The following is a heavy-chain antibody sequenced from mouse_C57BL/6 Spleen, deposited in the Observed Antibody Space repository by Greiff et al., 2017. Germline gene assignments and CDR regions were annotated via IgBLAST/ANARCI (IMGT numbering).Heavy chain of an antibody. CDR2: ISSGSSTI. V-gene: IGHV5-17*01. CDR3: ARMGYYGHYFDY. J-gene: IGHJ2*01. D-gene: IGHD1-1*01. Sequence: EVQGVESGGGLVKPGGSLKLSCAASGFTFSDCGMHWVRQAPEKGLEWVAYISSGSSTIYYADTVKGRFTISRDNAKNTLFLKMTSLRSEDTAMYYCARMGYYGHYFDYWGQGTTLTVSS. CDR1: GFTFSDCG.